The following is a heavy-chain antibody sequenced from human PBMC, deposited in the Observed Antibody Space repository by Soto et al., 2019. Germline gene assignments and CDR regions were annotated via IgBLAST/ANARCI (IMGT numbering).Heavy chain of an antibody. D-gene: IGHD2-8*02. J-gene: IGHJ5*02. CDR2: FSTSSYI. CDR1: GFTFSDYS. Sequence: GGSLRLSCAASGFTFSDYSVTWLRQAPGRGPEWVSSFSTSSYIQYADSVKGRFTISRDNAKSSLYLQMNSLRAEDTAVYYCARLTGKFDFDPWGQGTLVTVSS. V-gene: IGHV3-21*06. CDR3: ARLTGKFDFDP.